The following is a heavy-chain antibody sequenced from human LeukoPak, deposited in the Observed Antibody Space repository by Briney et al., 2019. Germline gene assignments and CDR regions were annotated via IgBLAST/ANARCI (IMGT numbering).Heavy chain of an antibody. V-gene: IGHV3-7*01. J-gene: IGHJ3*01. CDR2: IKEDGSVK. CDR1: GFTFKRYW. CDR3: AREYR. Sequence: GESLKISCTASGFTFKRYWMSWVRQAPGKGLEWVASIKEDGSVKYYVDSVTGRFTISRDNAKNSLHLQMNSLKFEDTAVYYYAREYRWGQGTMVTVSS. D-gene: IGHD1-14*01.